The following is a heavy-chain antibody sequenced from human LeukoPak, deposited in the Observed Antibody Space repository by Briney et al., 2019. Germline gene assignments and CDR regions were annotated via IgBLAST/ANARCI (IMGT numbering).Heavy chain of an antibody. J-gene: IGHJ5*02. CDR3: TRGTVCFREERADWFDP. Sequence: TGGSLRLSCAASGFTFTTYWMTWIRQAPGKGLVWVARISCDGSNTDYADSVKGRFTISRDNAKNTLSLQMNSLRAEDTAMYYCTRGTVCFREERADWFDPWGQGTLVTVSS. V-gene: IGHV3-74*01. CDR2: ISCDGSNT. D-gene: IGHD3-10*01. CDR1: GFTFTTYW.